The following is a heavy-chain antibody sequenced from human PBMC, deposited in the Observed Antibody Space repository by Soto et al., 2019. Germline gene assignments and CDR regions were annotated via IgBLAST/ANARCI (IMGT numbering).Heavy chain of an antibody. CDR3: ANRRTPMDLLIDSYPDWFDP. CDR2: IYWDDDK. Sequence: QITLKESGPTLVKPTQTLTLTCTFSGFSLTTGGEGVGWIRRPPGKALEWLGNIYWDDDKRYSPSLRSRITITKDTSKNQVVLTMTNVGPADTATYYCANRRTPMDLLIDSYPDWFDPWGQGTLVTVSS. V-gene: IGHV2-5*02. D-gene: IGHD3-9*01. CDR1: GFSLTTGGEG. J-gene: IGHJ5*02.